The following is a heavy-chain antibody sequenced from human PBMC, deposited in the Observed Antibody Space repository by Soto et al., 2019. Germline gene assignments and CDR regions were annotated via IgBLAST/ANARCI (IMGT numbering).Heavy chain of an antibody. Sequence: QVQLQESGPGLVKPSETLSLTCIVSGDSISSYYWTWIRQPPGKGLEWIGYVHNSGATHYSPPLQRRGTMSLATSNNRTSLKLTSVSAADPAVYYCAGRPGYSSSRIDSWGQGALVTVSS. CDR2: VHNSGAT. J-gene: IGHJ4*02. CDR3: AGRPGYSSSRIDS. V-gene: IGHV4-59*08. D-gene: IGHD5-18*01. CDR1: GDSISSYY.